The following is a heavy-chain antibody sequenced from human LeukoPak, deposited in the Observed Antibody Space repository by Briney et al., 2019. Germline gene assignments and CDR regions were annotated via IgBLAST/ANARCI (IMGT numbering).Heavy chain of an antibody. CDR2: ISYDGSNK. D-gene: IGHD5-12*01. Sequence: SGGSLRLSCAASGFTFSSYGMHWVLQAPGKGLEWVAVISYDGSNKYYADSVKGRFTISRDNSKNTLYLQMNSLRAEDAAVYYCAKEESGYDSRYYGMDVWGQGTTVTVSS. J-gene: IGHJ6*02. CDR3: AKEESGYDSRYYGMDV. V-gene: IGHV3-30*18. CDR1: GFTFSSYG.